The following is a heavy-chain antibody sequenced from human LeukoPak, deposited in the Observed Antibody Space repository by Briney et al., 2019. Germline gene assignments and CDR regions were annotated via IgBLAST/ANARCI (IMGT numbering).Heavy chain of an antibody. V-gene: IGHV3-74*01. Sequence: GGSLRLSCAASGFTFSSYWMHWVRQAPGKGLVWVSRINSDGSSTSYADSVKGRFTISRDNAKNTLYLQMNSLRAEDTAVYYCARVSSGWYYYYFDYWGQGTLVTVSS. D-gene: IGHD6-19*01. J-gene: IGHJ4*02. CDR1: GFTFSSYW. CDR3: ARVSSGWYYYYFDY. CDR2: INSDGSST.